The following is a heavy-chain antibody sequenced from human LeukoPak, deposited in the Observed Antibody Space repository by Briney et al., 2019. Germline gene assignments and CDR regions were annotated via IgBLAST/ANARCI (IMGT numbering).Heavy chain of an antibody. CDR1: GGSISSGDYY. CDR3: ARVPLGYYDSSGVDY. V-gene: IGHV4-30-4*08. CDR2: IYYSGST. D-gene: IGHD3-22*01. Sequence: SQTLSLTCTVSGGSISSGDYYWRWIRQPPGKGLEWLGYIYYSGSTNYNPSLKSRVTISVDTSKNQFSLKLSSVTAADTAVYYCARVPLGYYDSSGVDYWGQGTLVTVSS. J-gene: IGHJ4*02.